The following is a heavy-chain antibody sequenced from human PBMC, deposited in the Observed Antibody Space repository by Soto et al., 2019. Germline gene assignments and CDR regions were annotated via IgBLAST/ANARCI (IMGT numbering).Heavy chain of an antibody. CDR1: GFTFSSYA. CDR2: ISVSGGST. J-gene: IGHJ4*02. V-gene: IGHV3-23*01. Sequence: GGSLRLSCAASGFTFSSYAMSWVRQAPGKGLEWVSAISVSGGSTYYADSVKGRFTITIDNSKNTLYLQMNSLRAEDTAVYYCAKDYYDSSGYSYYFDYWGQGTLVTVSS. D-gene: IGHD3-22*01. CDR3: AKDYYDSSGYSYYFDY.